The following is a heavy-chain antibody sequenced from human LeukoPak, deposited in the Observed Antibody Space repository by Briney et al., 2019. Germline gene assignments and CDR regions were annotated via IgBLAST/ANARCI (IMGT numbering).Heavy chain of an antibody. CDR2: INPNSGGT. CDR1: GYTFTDYY. Sequence: ASVKVSCKTSGYTFTDYYMHWVRQAPGQGLEWMGWINPNSGGTNYAQKFQGRVTMTRDTSISTAYMELSRLRPDDTAVYYCARKEYRTDAFDIWGQGTMVTVSS. V-gene: IGHV1-2*02. D-gene: IGHD6-6*01. CDR3: ARKEYRTDAFDI. J-gene: IGHJ3*02.